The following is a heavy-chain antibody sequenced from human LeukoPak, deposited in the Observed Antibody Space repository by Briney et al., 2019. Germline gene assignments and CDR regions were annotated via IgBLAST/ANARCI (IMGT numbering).Heavy chain of an antibody. Sequence: RSGRSLGNSWVDDRCVWNGYAMRWVPQAQGKGLEWVSAISGSGGSTYYADSVKGRFTISRDNSKNTLYLQMNSLRAEDTAVYYCAKDGRRMTTVTTGPHTVDYWGQGTLVTVSS. D-gene: IGHD4-17*01. CDR1: RCVWNGYA. V-gene: IGHV3-23*01. CDR2: ISGSGGST. J-gene: IGHJ4*02. CDR3: AKDGRRMTTVTTGPHTVDY.